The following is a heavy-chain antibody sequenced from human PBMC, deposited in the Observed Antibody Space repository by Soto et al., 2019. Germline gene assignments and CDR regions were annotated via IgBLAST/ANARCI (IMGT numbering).Heavy chain of an antibody. J-gene: IGHJ4*02. CDR3: VRFWPPPDYNTLTIYSDAFDS. V-gene: IGHV4-39*01. D-gene: IGHD3-9*01. CDR1: GGSISSNTYY. CDR2: ISYTGHT. Sequence: SETLCLTCTVSGGSISSNTYYWGWISMPPGMRPEWIGSISYTGHTYYNPSLKSRITVSVGSSKSQFSLNLNSVTAADTAVYYCVRFWPPPDYNTLTIYSDAFDSWSQGTLVTVSS.